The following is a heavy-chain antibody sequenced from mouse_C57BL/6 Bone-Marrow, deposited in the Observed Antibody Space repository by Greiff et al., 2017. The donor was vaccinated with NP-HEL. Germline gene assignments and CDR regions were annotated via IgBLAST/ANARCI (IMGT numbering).Heavy chain of an antibody. J-gene: IGHJ3*01. CDR2: INPSSGYT. D-gene: IGHD1-2*01. Sequence: VHLVESGAELARPGASVKMSCKASGYTFTSYTMHWVKQRPGQGLEWIGYINPSSGYTKYNQKFKDKATLTADKSSSTAYMQLSSLTSEDSAVYYCARERLFAYWGQGTLVTVSA. CDR1: GYTFTSYT. V-gene: IGHV1-4*01. CDR3: ARERLFAY.